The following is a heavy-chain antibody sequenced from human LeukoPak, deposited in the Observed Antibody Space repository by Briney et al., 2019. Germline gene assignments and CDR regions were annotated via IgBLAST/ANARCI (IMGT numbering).Heavy chain of an antibody. V-gene: IGHV1-46*01. CDR1: GYTFTSYY. D-gene: IGHD3-3*01. Sequence: GASVKVSCKASGYTFTSYYMHWVRQAPGQGLEWMGIINPSGGSTSYAQKFQGRVTMTRDTSTSTVYMELSSLRSEDTAVYYCARDPVLRFLEQNNWFDPWGQGTLVTVSS. CDR3: ARDPVLRFLEQNNWFDP. J-gene: IGHJ5*02. CDR2: INPSGGST.